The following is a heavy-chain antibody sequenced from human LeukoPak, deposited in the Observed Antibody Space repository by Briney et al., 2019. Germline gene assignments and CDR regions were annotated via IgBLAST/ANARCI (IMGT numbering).Heavy chain of an antibody. CDR2: ISSSSSYK. J-gene: IGHJ5*02. CDR1: GFTFSTYS. V-gene: IGHV3-21*01. D-gene: IGHD1-26*01. Sequence: GGSLRLSCAASGFTFSTYSMNWVRQAPGKGLEWVSSISSSSSYKYYADSVKGRFTISRDNAKNSLYLQMNSLRADDTAVYYCVTGQNGVGANWFDPRGQGTLVTVSS. CDR3: VTGQNGVGANWFDP.